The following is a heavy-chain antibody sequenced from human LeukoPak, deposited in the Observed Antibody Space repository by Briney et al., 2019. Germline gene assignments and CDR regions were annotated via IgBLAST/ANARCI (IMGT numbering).Heavy chain of an antibody. CDR2: IYSGGST. D-gene: IGHD4-23*01. CDR1: GYTVSSNY. CDR3: ARERDYGGNANAFDI. Sequence: PGGSLRLSCAASGYTVSSNYMSWVRQAPGKGLKRVSVIYSGGSTYYADSVKGRFTISRDNSKNTLYLQMNSLRAEDTAVYYCARERDYGGNANAFDIWGQGTMVTVSS. J-gene: IGHJ3*02. V-gene: IGHV3-53*01.